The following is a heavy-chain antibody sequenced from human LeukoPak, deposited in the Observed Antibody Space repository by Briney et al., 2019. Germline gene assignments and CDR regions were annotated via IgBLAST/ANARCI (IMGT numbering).Heavy chain of an antibody. Sequence: GGSLRLSCAASGFTFSSYWMSWVRQAPGKGLEWVANIKQDGSEKYYVDSVKGRFTISRDNAKNSLYLQMNSLRAEDTAVYYCAKDIYGSGSYYNGPSEAFDIWGQGTMVTVSS. CDR2: IKQDGSEK. J-gene: IGHJ3*02. V-gene: IGHV3-7*03. CDR3: AKDIYGSGSYYNGPSEAFDI. D-gene: IGHD3-10*01. CDR1: GFTFSSYW.